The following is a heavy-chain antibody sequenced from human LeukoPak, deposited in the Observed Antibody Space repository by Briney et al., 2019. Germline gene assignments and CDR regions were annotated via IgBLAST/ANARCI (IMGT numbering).Heavy chain of an antibody. J-gene: IGHJ4*02. Sequence: PSETLSLTCTVSGGSISSGDYYWSWIRQPPGKGLEWIGYIYYSGSTYYNPSLKSRVTISVDTSKNQFSLKLSSVTAADTAVYYCARNGGGEYSSSWYDLYFDYWGQGTLVTVSS. V-gene: IGHV4-30-4*08. CDR3: ARNGGGEYSSSWYDLYFDY. D-gene: IGHD6-13*01. CDR1: GGSISSGDYY. CDR2: IYYSGST.